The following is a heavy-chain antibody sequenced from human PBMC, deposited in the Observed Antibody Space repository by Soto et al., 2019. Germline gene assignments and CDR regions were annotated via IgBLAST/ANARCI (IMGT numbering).Heavy chain of an antibody. CDR1: GFTVSDNY. CDR3: ARGYPTGGNGLDV. J-gene: IGHJ6*02. CDR2: IYSGGST. V-gene: IGHV3-53*01. Sequence: PGGSLRLSCAASGFTVSDNYMNWVRHAPGKGLEWVSVIYSGGSTYYTDSVKGRFTISRDNSKNTLYLQMNSLRAEDTAVYYCARGYPTGGNGLDVWGQGTTVTVSS. D-gene: IGHD2-15*01.